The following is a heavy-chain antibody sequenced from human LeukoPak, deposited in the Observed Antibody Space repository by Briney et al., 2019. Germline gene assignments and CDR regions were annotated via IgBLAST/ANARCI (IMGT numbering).Heavy chain of an antibody. J-gene: IGHJ4*02. D-gene: IGHD3-10*01. CDR3: ARDVITMVRGVINDY. V-gene: IGHV1-18*04. CDR2: ISAYNGNT. Sequence: ASVKVSCKASGYTFTIYGISWVRQAPGQGVEWMGWISAYNGNTNYAQKLQGRVTMTTDTSTSTAYMELRSLRSDDTAVYYCARDVITMVRGVINDYWGQGTLVTVSS. CDR1: GYTFTIYG.